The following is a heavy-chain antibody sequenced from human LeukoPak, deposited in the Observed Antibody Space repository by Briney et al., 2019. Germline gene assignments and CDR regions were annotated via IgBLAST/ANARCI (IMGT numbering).Heavy chain of an antibody. D-gene: IGHD1-1*01. V-gene: IGHV1-2*02. CDR2: INPNSGGT. CDR3: ARPTGTLNNWFDP. J-gene: IGHJ5*02. Sequence: ASVKVSCKASGYTFTGYYMHWVRQAPGQGLGWMGWINPNSGGTNYAQKFQGRVTMTRDTSISTAYMELSRLRSDDTAVYYCARPTGTLNNWFDPWGQGTLVTVSS. CDR1: GYTFTGYY.